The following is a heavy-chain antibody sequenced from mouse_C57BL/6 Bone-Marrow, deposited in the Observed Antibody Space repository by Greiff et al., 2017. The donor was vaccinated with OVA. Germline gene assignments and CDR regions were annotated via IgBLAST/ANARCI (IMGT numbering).Heavy chain of an antibody. CDR1: GYTFTSYG. J-gene: IGHJ4*01. CDR3: ASFMTTVVDAMDY. V-gene: IGHV1-81*01. CDR2: IYPRSGNT. Sequence: VQLQQSGAELARPGASVKLSCKASGYTFTSYGISWVKQRTGQGLEWIGEIYPRSGNTYYNEKFKGKATLTADKSSSTAYMELRSLTSEDSAVYFCASFMTTVVDAMDYWGQGTSVTVSS. D-gene: IGHD1-1*01.